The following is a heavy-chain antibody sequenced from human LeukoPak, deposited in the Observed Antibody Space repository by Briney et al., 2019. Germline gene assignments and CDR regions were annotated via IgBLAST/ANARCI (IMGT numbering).Heavy chain of an antibody. CDR2: IHYDGKI. Sequence: GGSLRLSCAASGFTFSNNYMSWVRQAPGKGLEWVSIIHYDGKIRYAGSVGGRFTIYRDDSENTLFLQMNSLRVDDTAVYFCASGDGYLQPYWGQGTLVTVSS. D-gene: IGHD2-21*01. CDR3: ASGDGYLQPY. J-gene: IGHJ4*02. CDR1: GFTFSNNY. V-gene: IGHV3-53*01.